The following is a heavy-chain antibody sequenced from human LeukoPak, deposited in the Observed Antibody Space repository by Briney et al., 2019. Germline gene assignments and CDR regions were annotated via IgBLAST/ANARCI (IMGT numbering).Heavy chain of an antibody. CDR3: AIWTSGNY. Sequence: ARSLRLSCAASGFTFNRSWMNWVRQAPGKGLEWVANMDPSGSQKRYVDSVKGRFTISKDNPGTSLYLEMYSLRAEDTAIYYCAIWTSGNYWGQGTLVTVSS. J-gene: IGHJ4*02. CDR2: MDPSGSQK. V-gene: IGHV3-7*01. D-gene: IGHD1-1*01. CDR1: GFTFNRSW.